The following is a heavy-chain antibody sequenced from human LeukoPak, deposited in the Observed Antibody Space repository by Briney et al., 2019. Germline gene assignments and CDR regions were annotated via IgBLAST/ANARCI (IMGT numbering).Heavy chain of an antibody. Sequence: GGSLRLSCAASGFTFSSYGMPWVRQAPGKGLAWVAVIWYDGSNKYYADSVKGRFTISRDNSKNTLYLQMNSLRAEDTAVYYCARGGGSYYDILTGYYFDYWGQGTLVTVSS. CDR3: ARGGGSYYDILTGYYFDY. CDR1: GFTFSSYG. J-gene: IGHJ4*02. V-gene: IGHV3-33*01. CDR2: IWYDGSNK. D-gene: IGHD3-9*01.